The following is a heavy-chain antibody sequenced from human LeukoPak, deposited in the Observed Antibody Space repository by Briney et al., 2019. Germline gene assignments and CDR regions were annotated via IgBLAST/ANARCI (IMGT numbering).Heavy chain of an antibody. V-gene: IGHV4-59*08. D-gene: IGHD1-26*01. CDR1: GGSISSYY. CDR3: ATTPSGSQDY. J-gene: IGHJ4*02. CDR2: ISGTT. Sequence: SETLSLTCTVSGGSISSYYWSWIRQPPGKGLEWIGYISGTTNYNPSLKSRVTISQDTSKNQFSLKLSSVTAADTAVYYCATTPSGSQDYWGQGTLVTVSS.